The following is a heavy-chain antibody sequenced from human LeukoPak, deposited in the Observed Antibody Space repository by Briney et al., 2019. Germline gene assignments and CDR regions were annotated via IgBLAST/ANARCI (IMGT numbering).Heavy chain of an antibody. J-gene: IGHJ5*02. Sequence: SETLSLTCTVSGYSISSAYYWGWIRQPPGKGLEWIGSIYHSGSTYYNPSLKSRVTISVDTSKNQFSLKLSSVTAADTAVYYCARALTGYYEVNWFDPWGQGTLVTVSS. CDR1: GYSISSAYY. D-gene: IGHD3-9*01. V-gene: IGHV4-38-2*02. CDR2: IYHSGST. CDR3: ARALTGYYEVNWFDP.